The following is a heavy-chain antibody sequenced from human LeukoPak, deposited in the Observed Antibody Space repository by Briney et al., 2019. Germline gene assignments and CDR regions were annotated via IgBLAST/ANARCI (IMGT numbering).Heavy chain of an antibody. J-gene: IGHJ4*02. D-gene: IGHD3-10*01. Sequence: GGSLRLSCAASGFTFSNAWMNWVRQAPGKGLEWVGRIKSKTDGGTTDYAAPVKGRFTISRDDSKNTLYLQMNSLKTEDTAVYYCTTALGSGIEPHFDYWGQGTLVTVSS. CDR1: GFTFSNAW. CDR3: TTALGSGIEPHFDY. V-gene: IGHV3-15*01. CDR2: IKSKTDGGTT.